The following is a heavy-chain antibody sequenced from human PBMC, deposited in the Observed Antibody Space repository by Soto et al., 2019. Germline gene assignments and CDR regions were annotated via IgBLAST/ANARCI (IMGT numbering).Heavy chain of an antibody. CDR2: IYYSGST. CDR1: GGSISSSSYY. CDR3: AGLSWDTAMAFDY. D-gene: IGHD5-18*01. V-gene: IGHV4-39*01. Sequence: SETLSLTCTVSGGSISSSSYYWGWIRQPPGKGLEWIGSIYYSGSTYYNPSLKSRVSISVDTSKNQFSLKLSSVTAADTAVYYCAGLSWDTAMAFDYWGQGTLVTVSS. J-gene: IGHJ4*02.